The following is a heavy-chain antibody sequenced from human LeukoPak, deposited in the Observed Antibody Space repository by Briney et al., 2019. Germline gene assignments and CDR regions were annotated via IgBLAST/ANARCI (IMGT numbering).Heavy chain of an antibody. D-gene: IGHD3-3*01. CDR2: INHSGST. J-gene: IGHJ6*03. CDR3: ARRVGVVTGYYYYMDV. CDR1: GGSFSGYY. V-gene: IGHV4-34*01. Sequence: PSETLSLTCAVYGGSFSGYYWSWIRQPPGKGLEWIGEINHSGSTNYNPSLKSQVTISVDTSKNQFSLKLSSVTAADTAVYYCARRVGVVTGYYYYMDVWGKGTTVTVSS.